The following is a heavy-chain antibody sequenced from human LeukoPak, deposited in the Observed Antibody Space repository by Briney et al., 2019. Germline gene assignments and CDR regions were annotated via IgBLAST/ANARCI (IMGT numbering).Heavy chain of an antibody. CDR3: AREGGEIPIAAAVDY. Sequence: PSETLSLTCTVSGGSISSYYWSWIRQPAGKGLEWIGRIYTSGSTNYNPSLKSRVTMSVDTSKNQFSLKLSSVTAADTAVYYCAREGGEIPIAAAVDYWGQGTLVTVSS. V-gene: IGHV4-4*07. D-gene: IGHD6-13*01. CDR1: GGSISSYY. J-gene: IGHJ4*02. CDR2: IYTSGST.